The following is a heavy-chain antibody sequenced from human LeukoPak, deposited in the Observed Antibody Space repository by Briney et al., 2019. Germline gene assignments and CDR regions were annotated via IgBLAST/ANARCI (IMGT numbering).Heavy chain of an antibody. D-gene: IGHD3-10*01. CDR1: GFTFSSYS. J-gene: IGHJ5*02. Sequence: GGSLRLSCAASGFTFSSYSMNWVRQAPGKGLEWVSSISSSSSHIYYADSVKGRFTISRDNAKNSLYLQMNSLRAEDTAVYYCARDPTRSGIYFVGFWFYPWGQGTLVSVSS. CDR3: ARDPTRSGIYFVGFWFYP. CDR2: ISSSSSHI. V-gene: IGHV3-21*01.